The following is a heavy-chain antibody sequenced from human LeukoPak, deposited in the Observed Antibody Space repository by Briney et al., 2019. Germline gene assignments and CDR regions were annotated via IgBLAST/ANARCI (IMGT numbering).Heavy chain of an antibody. J-gene: IGHJ4*02. CDR2: IYSGGTT. CDR1: GFTVSTNY. V-gene: IGHV3-66*01. D-gene: IGHD5-12*01. Sequence: GGSLRLSCAASGFTVSTNYMTWVRQAPGKGLEWVSVIYSGGTTYYADSVKGRFSISRDNSKNTLYLQMNSLRAKDTAVYYCARYDYGRSGFDYWGQGTLVTVSS. CDR3: ARYDYGRSGFDY.